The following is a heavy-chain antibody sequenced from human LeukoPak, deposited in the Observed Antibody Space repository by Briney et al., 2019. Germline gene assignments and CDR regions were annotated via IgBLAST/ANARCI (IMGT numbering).Heavy chain of an antibody. CDR1: GFTVSSNY. Sequence: GGSLRLSCAASGFTVSSNYMSWVRQAPGKGLEWVSVIYSGGSTYYADSVKGRFTISRDNSKNTLYLQMNSLIAEDTAVYYCARDRWYYYDSSDYYHDAFDIWGQGTMVTVSS. V-gene: IGHV3-66*01. D-gene: IGHD3-22*01. CDR2: IYSGGST. J-gene: IGHJ3*02. CDR3: ARDRWYYYDSSDYYHDAFDI.